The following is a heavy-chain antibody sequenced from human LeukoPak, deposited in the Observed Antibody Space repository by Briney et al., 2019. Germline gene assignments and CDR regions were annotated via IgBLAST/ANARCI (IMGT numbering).Heavy chain of an antibody. CDR1: DYTFTSYG. CDR2: ISAYNGNT. V-gene: IGHV1-18*01. D-gene: IGHD3-16*02. Sequence: ASVKVSCKASDYTFTSYGISWVRQAPGQGLEWMGWISAYNGNTNYAQKLQGRVTMTTDTSTNTAYMELRSLRSDDTAVYYCARDYDYVWGSYHPTFDYWGQGTLVTVSS. CDR3: ARDYDYVWGSYHPTFDY. J-gene: IGHJ4*02.